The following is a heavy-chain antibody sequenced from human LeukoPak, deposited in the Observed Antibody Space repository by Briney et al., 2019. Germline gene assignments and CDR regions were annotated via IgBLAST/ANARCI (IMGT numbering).Heavy chain of an antibody. V-gene: IGHV1-2*06. CDR2: INPYSGDT. D-gene: IGHD2-8*01. Sequence: ASVKVSCKASGYTSNNYYIHWVRQAPGQGLEWMGRINPYSGDTNSAQKFQGRVTMTRDTSINTAYMELRSLRSDDAAVYFCAITYANNAFDIWGQGTMVSVSS. J-gene: IGHJ3*02. CDR1: GYTSNNYY. CDR3: AITYANNAFDI.